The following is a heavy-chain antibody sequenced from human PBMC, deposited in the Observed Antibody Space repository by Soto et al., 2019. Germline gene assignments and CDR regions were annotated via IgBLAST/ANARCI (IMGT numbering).Heavy chain of an antibody. CDR2: IYYSGST. D-gene: IGHD3-9*01. Sequence: SEPLCLTCTVSGGSISSGDYYWSWIRQPPGKGLELIVYIYYSGSTYYNPSLKSRVTISVDTSKNQFSLKLSSVTAADTAVYYCARGISVLRYFDWLHTPELGPDYFDYWGQGTLVTVSS. CDR1: GGSISSGDYY. CDR3: ARGISVLRYFDWLHTPELGPDYFDY. J-gene: IGHJ4*02. V-gene: IGHV4-30-4*01.